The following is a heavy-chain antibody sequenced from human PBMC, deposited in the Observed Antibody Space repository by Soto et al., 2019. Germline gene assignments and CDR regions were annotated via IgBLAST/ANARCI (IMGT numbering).Heavy chain of an antibody. V-gene: IGHV3-64D*06. CDR2: ISSEGAST. Sequence: GGSLRLSCSVSGFTFSSYAMHWVRQAPGKGLEYVASISSEGASTYYADSVKGRFIISRDNSKNTLYLQMSSLRAEDTAVYYCVKDRYVDYWGQGILVTVSS. J-gene: IGHJ4*02. CDR1: GFTFSSYA. CDR3: VKDRYVDY.